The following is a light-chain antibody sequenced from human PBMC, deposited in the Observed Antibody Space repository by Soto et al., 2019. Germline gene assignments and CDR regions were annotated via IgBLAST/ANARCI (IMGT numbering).Light chain of an antibody. Sequence: QSALTQPASVSGSPGQSITISCTRTSSDFGGYNYVSWYQQHPGKAPKLMIYEVSNRPSGVSNRFSGSKSDNTASLTISGLQAEDEADYYCSSYTSSSTVVFGGGTKLTVL. CDR2: EVS. CDR3: SSYTSSSTVV. CDR1: SSDFGGYNY. J-gene: IGLJ2*01. V-gene: IGLV2-14*01.